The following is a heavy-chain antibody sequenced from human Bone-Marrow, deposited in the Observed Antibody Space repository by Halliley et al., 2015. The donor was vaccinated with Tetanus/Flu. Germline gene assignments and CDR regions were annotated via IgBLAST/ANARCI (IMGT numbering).Heavy chain of an antibody. CDR3: ARGPHRSSYRFLGEY. CDR2: VSYSGSPT. J-gene: IGHJ4*02. Sequence: SLRLSCVASGFTFSAYEMNWVRQPPGKGLEWLSYVSYSGSPTFFADSVKGRFTISRDNARKSLFLQMNSLRDEDTGVYYCARGPHRSSYRFLGEYWGQGTLVIVSS. V-gene: IGHV3-48*03. CDR1: GFTFSAYE. D-gene: IGHD5-18*01.